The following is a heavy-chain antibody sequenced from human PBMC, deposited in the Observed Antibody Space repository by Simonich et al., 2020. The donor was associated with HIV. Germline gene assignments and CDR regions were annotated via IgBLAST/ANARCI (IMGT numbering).Heavy chain of an antibody. CDR2: INQSGDT. D-gene: IGHD2-2*01. CDR1: GGSFSGYY. J-gene: IGHJ4*02. CDR3: ARGFYQRLYYFDY. V-gene: IGHV4-34*01. Sequence: QVQLQQWGAGLLKPSETLSLTCAVYGGSFSGYYWSWIRQPPGKGLEWIGEINQSGDTNYNPSLKSRVTISVDTSKNQFSLKLSSVTAADTAVYYCARGFYQRLYYFDYWGQGTLVTVSS.